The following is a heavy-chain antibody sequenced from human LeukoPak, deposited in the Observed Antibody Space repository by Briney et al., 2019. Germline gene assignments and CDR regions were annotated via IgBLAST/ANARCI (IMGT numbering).Heavy chain of an antibody. CDR3: ARVSNIAASGDGFYT. CDR1: GDSISSSSYY. J-gene: IGHJ3*02. CDR2: IYYGGST. V-gene: IGHV4-39*07. Sequence: SETLSLTCTVSGDSISSSSYYWAWIRQPPGKGLERIGNIYYGGSTYYSPSVKSRVTISVDTSKNQFSLKVSSVTAADTGVYFCARVSNIAASGDGFYTWGQGTLVTVSS. D-gene: IGHD6-13*01.